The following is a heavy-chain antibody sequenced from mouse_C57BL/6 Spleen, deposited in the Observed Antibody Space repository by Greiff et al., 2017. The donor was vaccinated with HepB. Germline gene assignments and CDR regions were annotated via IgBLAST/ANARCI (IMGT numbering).Heavy chain of an antibody. Sequence: VQLQQPGAELVKPGASVKLSCKASGYTFTSYWMHWVKQRPGQGLEWIGMIHPNSGSTNYNAKFKSKATLTVDKSSSTAYMQLSSLTSEDSAVYYCALLPAWFAYWGQGTLVTVSA. CDR2: IHPNSGST. CDR3: ALLPAWFAY. CDR1: GYTFTSYW. V-gene: IGHV1-64*01. J-gene: IGHJ3*01. D-gene: IGHD2-10*01.